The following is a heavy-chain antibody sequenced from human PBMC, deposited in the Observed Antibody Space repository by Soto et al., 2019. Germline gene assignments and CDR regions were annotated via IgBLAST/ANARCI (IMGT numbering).Heavy chain of an antibody. J-gene: IGHJ4*02. CDR3: ARDGMTTGDT. CDR2: VFSSVSA. Sequence: QLQLQESGPGQVRPSETLSLTCIVSGVPVRSYTWSWVRQPANKGLEWIGRVFSSVSATYNPSLKMRVTITMDTPENRISLKLDSVTAADAGVYYCARDGMTTGDTWGPGTAVTVSS. D-gene: IGHD2-21*02. CDR1: GVPVRSYT. V-gene: IGHV4-4*07.